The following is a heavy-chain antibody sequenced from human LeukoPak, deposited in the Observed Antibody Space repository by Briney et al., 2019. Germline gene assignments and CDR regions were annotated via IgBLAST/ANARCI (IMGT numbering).Heavy chain of an antibody. CDR2: IYYSGST. Sequence: PSETLSLTCTVSGGSISRYYWSWIRQPPGKGLEWMGYIYYSGSTNYNPSLKSRVAISVDTSKNQFSLKLSSVTAADTAVYYCARHGYFDWLWGHFDYWGQGTLVTVSS. CDR3: ARHGYFDWLWGHFDY. CDR1: GGSISRYY. J-gene: IGHJ4*02. D-gene: IGHD3-9*01. V-gene: IGHV4-59*01.